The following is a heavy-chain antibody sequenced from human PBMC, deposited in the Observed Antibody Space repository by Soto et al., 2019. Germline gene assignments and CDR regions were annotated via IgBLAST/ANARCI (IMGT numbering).Heavy chain of an antibody. CDR2: ISGRGGST. J-gene: IGHJ4*02. CDR3: AKGAIVVVTARYYFDY. Sequence: EVQLLESGGGLVQPGGSLRLSCAASGFTFSSYAMSWVRQAPGKGLEWVSAISGRGGSTYYADSVKGRFTTSRDNSKNTLYRRTNSLRAEDTAVYYCAKGAIVVVTARYYFDYWGQGTLVTVSS. CDR1: GFTFSSYA. V-gene: IGHV3-23*01. D-gene: IGHD2-21*02.